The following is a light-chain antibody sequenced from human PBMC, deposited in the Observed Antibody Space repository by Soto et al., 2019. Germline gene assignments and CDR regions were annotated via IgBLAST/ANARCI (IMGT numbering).Light chain of an antibody. CDR1: SSDVGGYNY. J-gene: IGLJ1*01. V-gene: IGLV2-11*01. CDR3: CSYAGSYTFDV. CDR2: DVS. Sequence: QSVLTQPPSVSGSPGQSVTISCTGTSSDVGGYNYVSWYQQHPGKAPKLMIYDVSKWPSGVPDRFSGSKSGNTASLTISGLQAEDEADYYCCSYAGSYTFDVFGTGTKLTVL.